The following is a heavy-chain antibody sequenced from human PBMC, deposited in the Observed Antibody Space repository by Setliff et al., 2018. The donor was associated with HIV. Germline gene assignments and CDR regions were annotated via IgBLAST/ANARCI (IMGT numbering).Heavy chain of an antibody. CDR2: VCYSRSS. V-gene: IGHV4-39*01. CDR1: GGSVSSSSSY. D-gene: IGHD3-22*01. J-gene: IGHJ4*02. Sequence: PSETLSLTCTVSGGSVSSSSSYWGWIRQPPGKGLEWIGNVCYSRSSYYNPSLKSRVTISVDTSKNQFSLKLSSVTAADTAVYYCARHGVDDTSANYFRFGVQDHWGQGTLVTVSS. CDR3: ARHGVDDTSANYFRFGVQDH.